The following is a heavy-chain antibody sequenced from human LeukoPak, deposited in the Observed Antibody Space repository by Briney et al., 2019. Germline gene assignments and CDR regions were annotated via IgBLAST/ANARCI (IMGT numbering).Heavy chain of an antibody. CDR1: GFTFSSYS. V-gene: IGHV3-21*01. Sequence: GGSLRLSCAASGFTFSSYSMNWVRQAPGKGLEWVSSISSSSSYIYYADSMKGRFNISRDNAKNSLYLQMNNLRPEDTAVYNCAKDQSLGHYYDSSGYFDYWGQGTLVTVSS. J-gene: IGHJ4*02. CDR3: AKDQSLGHYYDSSGYFDY. D-gene: IGHD3-22*01. CDR2: ISSSSSYI.